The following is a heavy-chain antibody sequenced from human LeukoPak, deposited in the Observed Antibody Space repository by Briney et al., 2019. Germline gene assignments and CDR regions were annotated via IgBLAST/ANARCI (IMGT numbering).Heavy chain of an antibody. CDR2: IYYSGST. D-gene: IGHD6-19*01. CDR3: ARVYSSGSDY. CDR1: GGSISSYY. V-gene: IGHV4-59*01. Sequence: TSETLSLTCTVSGGSISSYYWSWIRQSPGKGLECIGYIYYSGSTNYNPSLKSRVTISVDTSKNQFSLKLSSVTAADTAVYYCARVYSSGSDYWGQGTLVTVSS. J-gene: IGHJ4*02.